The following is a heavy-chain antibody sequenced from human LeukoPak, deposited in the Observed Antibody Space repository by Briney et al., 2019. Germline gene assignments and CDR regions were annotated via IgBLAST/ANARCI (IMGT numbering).Heavy chain of an antibody. V-gene: IGHV4-39*02. CDR1: GGSISSGSLY. CDR2: VYYSGST. D-gene: IGHD5-12*01. CDR3: ARDRGSNSGYATGDYFDY. J-gene: IGHJ4*02. Sequence: SETLSLTCTVSGGSISSGSLYWGWIRQPPGKGLEWIGNVYYSGSTYYNPSLKSRVTISVDTSKNQFSLKLSSVTAADTAVYYCARDRGSNSGYATGDYFDYWGQGKLVTVTS.